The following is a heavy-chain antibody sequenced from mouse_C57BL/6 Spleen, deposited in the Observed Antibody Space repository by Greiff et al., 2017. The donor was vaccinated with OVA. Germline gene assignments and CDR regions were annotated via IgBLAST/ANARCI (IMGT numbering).Heavy chain of an antibody. D-gene: IGHD1-1*01. CDR2: IYPENGDT. J-gene: IGHJ3*01. V-gene: IGHV14-4*01. Sequence: DVQLVESGAELVRPGASVKLSCTASGFNIKDDYMHWVKQRPEQGPERIGWIYPENGDTEYASKFQGKATITEDTSSNTAYLQRSSLTSEDTAVYYCTTPLVRYTYACWGRGTLVTDS. CDR1: GFNIKDDY. CDR3: TTPLVRYTYAC.